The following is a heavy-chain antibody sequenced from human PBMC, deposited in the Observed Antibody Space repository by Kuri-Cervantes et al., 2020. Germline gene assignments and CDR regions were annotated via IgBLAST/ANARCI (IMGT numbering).Heavy chain of an antibody. CDR2: IYWDDDK. D-gene: IGHD6-13*01. V-gene: IGHV2-5*02. Sequence: SGPTLVKPTQTLTLTCTFSGFSLSTSGVGVGWIRQPPGKALEWLALIYWDDDKRYSPSLKSRLTITKDTSKNQVVLTMTNMDPVDTATYYCAHRNVGSSWYDYYYYGMDVWGQGTTVTVSS. CDR3: AHRNVGSSWYDYYYYGMDV. CDR1: GFSLSTSGVG. J-gene: IGHJ6*02.